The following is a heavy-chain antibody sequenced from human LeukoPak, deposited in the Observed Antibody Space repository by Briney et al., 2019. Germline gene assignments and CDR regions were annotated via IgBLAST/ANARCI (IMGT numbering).Heavy chain of an antibody. CDR2: INPNIGGT. D-gene: IGHD1-26*01. Sequence: SVKVSCKASGYTFTGYYMHWVRQAPGQGLEWMGRINPNIGGTNYAQKFQGRVTMTRDTSISTAYMEMSRLRSDDTAVYYCARGRSFYSGSYEAINWFDPWGQGTLVTVSS. V-gene: IGHV1-2*06. CDR3: ARGRSFYSGSYEAINWFDP. J-gene: IGHJ5*02. CDR1: GYTFTGYY.